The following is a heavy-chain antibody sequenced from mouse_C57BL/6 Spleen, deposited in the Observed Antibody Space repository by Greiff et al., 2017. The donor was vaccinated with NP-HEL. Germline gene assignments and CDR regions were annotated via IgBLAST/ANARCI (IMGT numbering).Heavy chain of an antibody. CDR3: ARSGGSGYYAMDY. CDR1: GYTFTDYY. V-gene: IGHV1-26*01. Sequence: VQLQQSGPELVKPGASVKISCKASGYTFTDYYMNWVKQSHGKSLEWIGDINPNNGGTSYNQKFKGKATLTVDKSSSTAYMELRSLTSEDSAVYYCARSGGSGYYAMDYWGQGTSVTVSS. D-gene: IGHD1-1*01. J-gene: IGHJ4*01. CDR2: INPNNGGT.